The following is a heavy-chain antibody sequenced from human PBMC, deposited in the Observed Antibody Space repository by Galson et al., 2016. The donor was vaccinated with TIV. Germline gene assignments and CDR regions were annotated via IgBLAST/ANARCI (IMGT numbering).Heavy chain of an antibody. CDR3: ARATNYYDNWFDP. CDR1: GYTVTELS. J-gene: IGHJ5*02. V-gene: IGHV1-69*13. D-gene: IGHD3-10*01. CDR2: IIPIFGTT. Sequence: SVKVSCKVSGYTVTELSMHWVRQAPGQGLEWMGRIIPIFGTTKYAQKFQGRVTITADESTDTAYVELNSLTSEDTAVYYCARATNYYDNWFDPWGQGTLVTVSS.